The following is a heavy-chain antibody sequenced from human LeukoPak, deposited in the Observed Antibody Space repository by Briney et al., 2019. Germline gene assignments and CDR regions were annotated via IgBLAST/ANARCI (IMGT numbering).Heavy chain of an antibody. J-gene: IGHJ5*02. CDR1: GGSISSYY. V-gene: IGHV4-59*01. D-gene: IGHD3-10*01. Sequence: PSETLSLTCTVSGGSISSYYWSWIRQPPGKGLEWIGYIYYSGSTNYNPSLKSRVTISVDTSKNQFSLKLSSVTAADTAVYYCARYYYGSEPTFDPWGQGTLVTVSS. CDR3: ARYYYGSEPTFDP. CDR2: IYYSGST.